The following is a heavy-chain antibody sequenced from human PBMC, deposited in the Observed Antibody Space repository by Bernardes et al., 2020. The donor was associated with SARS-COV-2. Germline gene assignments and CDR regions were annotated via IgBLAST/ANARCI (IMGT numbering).Heavy chain of an antibody. Sequence: GSLSLSCAASGFTFSSSGMHWVRQAPGKGLEWVAVIWYDGSNKYYADSVKGRFTISRDNSKNTLYLQMNSRRAENTAVYYCARDTGKGWPAQHFDYWGQGTLVTVSS. V-gene: IGHV3-33*01. D-gene: IGHD2-15*01. CDR2: IWYDGSNK. J-gene: IGHJ4*02. CDR1: GFTFSSSG. CDR3: ARDTGKGWPAQHFDY.